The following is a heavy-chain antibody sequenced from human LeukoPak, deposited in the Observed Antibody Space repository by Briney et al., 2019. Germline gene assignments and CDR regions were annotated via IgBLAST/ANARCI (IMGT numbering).Heavy chain of an antibody. CDR1: GFTFSSYG. J-gene: IGHJ4*02. CDR2: IRYDGGNK. Sequence: GGSLRLSCAASGFTFSSYGMHWVRQAPGKGLEWVAFIRYDGGNKYYADSVKGRFTISRDNSKNTLYLQMNSLRAEDTAVYYCAKAPSSSWYGEFDYWGQGTLVTVSS. D-gene: IGHD6-13*01. V-gene: IGHV3-30*02. CDR3: AKAPSSSWYGEFDY.